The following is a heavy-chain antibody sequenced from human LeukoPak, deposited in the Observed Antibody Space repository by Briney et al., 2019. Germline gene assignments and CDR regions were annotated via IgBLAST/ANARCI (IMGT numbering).Heavy chain of an antibody. V-gene: IGHV4-59*11. CDR2: IYYSGST. D-gene: IGHD1-26*01. J-gene: IGHJ5*02. CDR3: FRWETKLHPTLKRWSHHSGSTVKEPVFLKAGLGTRCGPGGVLLWVGGWLFFQLFRP. CDR1: GGSISSHY. Sequence: SETLSLTCTVSGGSISSHYWSWIRQPPGKGLEWIGYIYYSGSTNYNPSLKSRVTISVDTSKNQFSLKLSSVTAADTAVYYFFRWETKLHPTLKRWSHHSGSTVKEPVFLKAGLGTRCGPGGVLLWVGGWLFFQLFRPWGQGNL.